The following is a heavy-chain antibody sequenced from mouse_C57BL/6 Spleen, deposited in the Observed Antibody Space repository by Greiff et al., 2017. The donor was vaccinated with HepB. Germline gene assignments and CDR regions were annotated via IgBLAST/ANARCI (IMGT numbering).Heavy chain of an antibody. CDR1: GYAFTNYL. J-gene: IGHJ4*01. Sequence: VQLQQSGAELVRPGTSVKVSCKASGYAFTNYLIEWVKPRPGQGLEWIGVLTPGSGGPNYTEKFKGKATLTAAKSSSTSYMQLSSLTSEDSAVYFCATAGSSPYDYWGQGTSVTVSS. CDR2: LTPGSGGP. D-gene: IGHD1-1*01. CDR3: ATAGSSPYDY. V-gene: IGHV1-54*01.